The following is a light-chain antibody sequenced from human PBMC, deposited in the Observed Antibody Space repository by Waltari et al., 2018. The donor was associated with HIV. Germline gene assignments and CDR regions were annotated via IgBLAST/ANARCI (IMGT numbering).Light chain of an antibody. J-gene: IGLJ1*01. CDR1: IVESQS. V-gene: IGLV3-21*02. Sequence: SYVLTQPASVSVAPGQTANVTCGGDIVESQSVHWYQQRAGKAPLLVLSDHTDRPSGIPERCSSSNFGKPATLTISRVEAGDEGDYYCHVWESRSDEYVFGTGTKVTV. CDR3: HVWESRSDEYV. CDR2: DHT.